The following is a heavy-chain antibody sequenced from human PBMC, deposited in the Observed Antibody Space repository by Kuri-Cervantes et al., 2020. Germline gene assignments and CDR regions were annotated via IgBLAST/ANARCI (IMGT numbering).Heavy chain of an antibody. CDR2: ISSSSSTI. Sequence: GGSLRLSCAASGFTFSSYSMNWVRQAPGKGLEWVSYISSSSSTIYYADSVKGRFTISRDSAKNSLYLQMNSLRDEDTAVYYCARDRWNDLYYYGMDVWGQGTTVTVSS. CDR3: ARDRWNDLYYYGMDV. D-gene: IGHD1-1*01. V-gene: IGHV3-48*02. J-gene: IGHJ6*02. CDR1: GFTFSSYS.